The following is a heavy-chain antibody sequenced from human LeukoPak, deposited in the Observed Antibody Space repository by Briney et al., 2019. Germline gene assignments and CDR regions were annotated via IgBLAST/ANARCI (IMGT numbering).Heavy chain of an antibody. V-gene: IGHV4-4*02. CDR3: TRESGAFSPFGF. D-gene: IGHD1-26*01. CDR1: GGSITTTNW. Sequence: SGTLSLTCAVSGGSITTTNWWSWVRQPPGKGLEWIGEVHLSGATNYNPSLESRVSMSIDKSKNHLSLEVTSATAADTAIYYRTRESGAFSPFGFWGQGTLLTVSS. J-gene: IGHJ4*02. CDR2: VHLSGAT.